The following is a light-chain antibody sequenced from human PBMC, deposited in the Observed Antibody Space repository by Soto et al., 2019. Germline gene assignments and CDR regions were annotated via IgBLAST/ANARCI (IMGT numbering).Light chain of an antibody. Sequence: EIVITPSPATPSVSPGERATLSCRASQSVSSNLAWYQQKPGQAPRLLISDASNRATGIPARFSGSGSGTDFTLTINSLEPEDFAVYYCQQRSSWPITFGQGTRLEI. CDR1: QSVSSN. J-gene: IGKJ5*01. CDR3: QQRSSWPIT. CDR2: DAS. V-gene: IGKV3-11*01.